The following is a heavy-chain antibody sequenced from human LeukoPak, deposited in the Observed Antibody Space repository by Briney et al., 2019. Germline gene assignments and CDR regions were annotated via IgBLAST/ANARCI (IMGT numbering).Heavy chain of an antibody. CDR2: INPNSGGT. J-gene: IGHJ4*02. CDR3: AREGYCSGGSCRPGDY. CDR1: GYTFTGYY. V-gene: IGHV1-2*02. D-gene: IGHD2-15*01. Sequence: ASVKVSCKASGYTFTGYYMHWVRQAPGQGLEWMGWINPNSGGTNYAQKLQGRVTMTTDTSTSTAYMELRSLRSDDTAVYYCAREGYCSGGSCRPGDYWGQGTLVTVSS.